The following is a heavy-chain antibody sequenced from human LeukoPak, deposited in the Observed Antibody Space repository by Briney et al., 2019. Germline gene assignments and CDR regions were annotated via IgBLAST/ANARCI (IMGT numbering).Heavy chain of an antibody. CDR2: ISGSGGST. CDR1: GFTFSSYA. D-gene: IGHD6-13*01. J-gene: IGHJ4*02. Sequence: GGSLRLSCAASGFTFSSYAMSWVRQAPGKGLEWVSAISGSGGSTYYADSVKGRFTISRDNSKNTLYLQMNSLRAEDTAVYYCARDVSSWYERLDYWGQGTLVTVSS. V-gene: IGHV3-23*01. CDR3: ARDVSSWYERLDY.